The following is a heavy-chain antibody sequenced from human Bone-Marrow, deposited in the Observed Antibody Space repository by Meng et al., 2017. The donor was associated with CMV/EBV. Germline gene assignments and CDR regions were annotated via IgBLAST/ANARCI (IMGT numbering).Heavy chain of an antibody. J-gene: IGHJ4*02. CDR3: ARGLSFDY. CDR2: INPSGGST. Sequence: ASVKVSCKASGGTFSSYAISWVRQAPGQGLEWMGIINPSGGSTSYAQKFQGRVTMTRDTSTSTVYMELSSLRSEDTAVYYCARGLSFDYWGQGTLVTVSS. V-gene: IGHV1-46*01. D-gene: IGHD3/OR15-3a*01. CDR1: GGTFSSYA.